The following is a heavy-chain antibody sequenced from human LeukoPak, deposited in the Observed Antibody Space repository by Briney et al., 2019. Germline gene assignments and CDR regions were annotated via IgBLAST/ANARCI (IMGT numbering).Heavy chain of an antibody. V-gene: IGHV4-34*01. CDR1: GGSFSGYY. J-gene: IGHJ6*03. Sequence: SETLSLTCAVYGGSFSGYYWSWIRQPPGKGLEWIGEINHSGSTNYNPSLKSRVTISVDTSKNPFSLKLSSVTAADTAVYYCARDQRDYYYMDVWGRGTTVTVSS. CDR3: ARDQRDYYYMDV. CDR2: INHSGST.